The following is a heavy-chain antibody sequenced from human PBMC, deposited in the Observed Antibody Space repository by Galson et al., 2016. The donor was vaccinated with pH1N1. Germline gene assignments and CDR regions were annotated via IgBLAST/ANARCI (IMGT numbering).Heavy chain of an antibody. J-gene: IGHJ4*02. CDR1: GGSFSDYY. CDR2: GNPRGST. Sequence: SETLSLTCTVYGGSFSDYYWSWIRKPPGKGLEWIGEGNPRGSTIYNPSLNSRVIISADTSRNQFSLKLTSVTAADTAVYFCARVAFGGKLGHWGQGTQVTVSS. D-gene: IGHD4-23*01. V-gene: IGHV4-34*01. CDR3: ARVAFGGKLGH.